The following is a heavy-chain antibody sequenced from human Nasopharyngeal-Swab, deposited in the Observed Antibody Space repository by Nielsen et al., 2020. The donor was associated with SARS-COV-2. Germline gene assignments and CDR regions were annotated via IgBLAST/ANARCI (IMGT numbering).Heavy chain of an antibody. V-gene: IGHV4-28*01. D-gene: IGHD4-17*01. J-gene: IGHJ4*02. Sequence: WIRQPPGKGLEWIGTVFSSGSTYNPSLKSRVTLSVATPKTQFSLKLTSVTVTDTAVYYCARNESGDYLGLPFDHWGRGTLVTVSS. CDR2: VFSSGST. CDR3: ARNESGDYLGLPFDH.